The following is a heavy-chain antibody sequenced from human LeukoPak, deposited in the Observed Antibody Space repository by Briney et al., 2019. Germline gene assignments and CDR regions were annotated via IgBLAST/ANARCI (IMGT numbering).Heavy chain of an antibody. D-gene: IGHD4-17*01. CDR1: GYSFSSYW. CDR2: IYPGDSDT. CDR3: ASMATVTTFGYFDY. Sequence: GESLKISCKGSGYSFSSYWIGWVRQMPGKGLGWMGIIYPGDSDTRYSPSFQGQVTISVDKSISTAYLQWSSLKASDTAMYYCASMATVTTFGYFDYWGQGTLVIVSS. J-gene: IGHJ4*02. V-gene: IGHV5-51*01.